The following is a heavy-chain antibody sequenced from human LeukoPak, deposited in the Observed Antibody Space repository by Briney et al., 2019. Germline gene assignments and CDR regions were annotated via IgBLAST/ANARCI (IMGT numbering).Heavy chain of an antibody. CDR2: INHSGTC. CDR3: ARGVRQGAYCVSGSSWLDR. CDR1: GGSFSGYY. V-gene: IGHV4-34*01. Sequence: PSETLSLTCSVSGGSFSGYYWNWIRQPPGKGLEWIGQINHSGTCKYNPSLMSRVTISVDTSKNQLSLKLSSVTGADTAVYYCARGVRQGAYCVSGSSWLDRWGQGTLVTVSS. D-gene: IGHD3-10*01. J-gene: IGHJ5*02.